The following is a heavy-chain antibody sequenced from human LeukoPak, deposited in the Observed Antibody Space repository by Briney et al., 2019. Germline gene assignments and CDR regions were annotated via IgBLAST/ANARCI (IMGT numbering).Heavy chain of an antibody. Sequence: GGSLRLSSAASGFTFSSYGIHWVRQAPSKGLEWGAFTRYDGSNKYYADSMKGRVTISRDTPKKTMYMEMNSLRAEDRAVCYCAKLEVTMIVVVPGFYDAFDIWGQGTMVTVSS. CDR2: TRYDGSNK. J-gene: IGHJ3*02. CDR1: GFTFSSYG. CDR3: AKLEVTMIVVVPGFYDAFDI. D-gene: IGHD3-22*01. V-gene: IGHV3-30*02.